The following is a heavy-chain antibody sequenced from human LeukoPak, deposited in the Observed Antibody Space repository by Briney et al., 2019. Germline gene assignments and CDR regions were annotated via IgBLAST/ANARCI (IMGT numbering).Heavy chain of an antibody. V-gene: IGHV1-2*02. CDR3: AADPRYYYDPGSAFDI. CDR2: INPNSGGT. CDR1: GYTFTGYY. Sequence: ASVKVSCKASGYTFTGYYMHWVRQAPGQGLEWMGWINPNSGGTNYAQKFQGRVTMTRDMSTSTAYMELSSLRSEDTAVYYCAADPRYYYDPGSAFDIWGQGTMVTVSS. J-gene: IGHJ3*02. D-gene: IGHD3-22*01.